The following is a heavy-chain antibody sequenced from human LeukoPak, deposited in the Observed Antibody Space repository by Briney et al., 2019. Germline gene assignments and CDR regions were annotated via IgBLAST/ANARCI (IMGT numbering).Heavy chain of an antibody. CDR3: VGTTYYYDSSGYGY. CDR2: FSGSGGNT. V-gene: IGHV3-23*01. Sequence: GGSLRLSCAASGFTFSSYAMSWVRQAPGKGLEWVSTFSGSGGNTYYADSVKGRFTISRDNSKNTLYLQMNSLRAEDTAVYYCVGTTYYYDSSGYGYWGQGTLVTVSS. J-gene: IGHJ4*02. D-gene: IGHD3-22*01. CDR1: GFTFSSYA.